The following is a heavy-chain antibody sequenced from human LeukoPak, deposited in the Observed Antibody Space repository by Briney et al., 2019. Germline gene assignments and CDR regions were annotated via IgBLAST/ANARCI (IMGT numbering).Heavy chain of an antibody. CDR1: GGSISSYY. D-gene: IGHD6-6*01. Sequence: SETLSLTCTVSGGSISSYYWSWIRQPAGKGLEWIGRIYTSGSTNYNPSLKSRVTMSVDTSKNQFSLKLSSVTAADTAVYYCARVGGSSSGFYHYYGMDVWGQGTTVTVSS. J-gene: IGHJ6*02. V-gene: IGHV4-4*07. CDR2: IYTSGST. CDR3: ARVGGSSSGFYHYYGMDV.